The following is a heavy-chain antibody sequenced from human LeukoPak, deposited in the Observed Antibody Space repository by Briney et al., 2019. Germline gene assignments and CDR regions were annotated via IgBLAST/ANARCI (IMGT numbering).Heavy chain of an antibody. D-gene: IGHD4-17*01. Sequence: GGSLRLSCAASGFTFSSYAMSWVRQAPGKGLEWVSAISGSGGSTYYADSVKGRFTISRDNSKNTLYLQMNSLRAEDTAVYYCARSHVTVTTRRDFDYWGQGTLVTVSS. V-gene: IGHV3-23*01. CDR2: ISGSGGST. CDR3: ARSHVTVTTRRDFDY. CDR1: GFTFSSYA. J-gene: IGHJ4*02.